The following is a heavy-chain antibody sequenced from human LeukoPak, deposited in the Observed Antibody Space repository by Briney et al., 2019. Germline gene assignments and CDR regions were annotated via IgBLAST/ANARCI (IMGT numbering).Heavy chain of an antibody. D-gene: IGHD1-1*01. CDR3: ARDKQLGWAHYYYYYMDV. Sequence: GASVKVSCKASGYTFTGYYMHWVRQAPGQGLEWMGWIDPNSGDTKYAQKFQGRVTMTRNTSIRTVYMEMSRLRSDDTAMYYCARDKQLGWAHYYYYYMDVWGKGTTVTVSS. CDR1: GYTFTGYY. V-gene: IGHV1-2*02. CDR2: IDPNSGDT. J-gene: IGHJ6*03.